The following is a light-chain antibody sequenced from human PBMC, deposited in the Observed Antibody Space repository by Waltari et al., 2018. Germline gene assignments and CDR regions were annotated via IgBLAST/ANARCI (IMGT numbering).Light chain of an antibody. V-gene: IGLV1-47*01. CDR2: RNT. CDR1: NSTIGSNY. J-gene: IGLJ3*02. Sequence: QSVLIQPPAASAPPGQRVTISCSGSNSTIGSNYVFWYQHLPGTAPDLLIYRNTQRPSGVPARFSGSKSDTSASLAISGLRSEDEADYYCAAWDDSLRAWVFGGGTKLTVL. CDR3: AAWDDSLRAWV.